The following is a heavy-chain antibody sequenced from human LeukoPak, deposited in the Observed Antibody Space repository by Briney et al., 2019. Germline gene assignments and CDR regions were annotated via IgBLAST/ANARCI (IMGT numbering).Heavy chain of an antibody. CDR1: GGSFSGYY. V-gene: IGHV4-34*01. D-gene: IGHD6-13*01. Sequence: SETLSLTCTVYGGSFSGYYWSWIRQPPGKGLEWIGEINHSGSTNYNPSLKSRVTISVDTSKNQFSLKLSSVTAADTAVYYCARAGVIIAAAGTLTNFVYWGQGTLVTVSS. J-gene: IGHJ4*02. CDR3: ARAGVIIAAAGTLTNFVY. CDR2: INHSGST.